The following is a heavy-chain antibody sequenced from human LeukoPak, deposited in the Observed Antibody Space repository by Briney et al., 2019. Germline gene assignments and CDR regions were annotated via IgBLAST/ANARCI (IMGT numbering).Heavy chain of an antibody. CDR3: AKSPNFGVVIEIYFDY. CDR2: ISSSGSTI. D-gene: IGHD3-3*01. Sequence: PGGSLRLSCAASGFTFSSYEMNWVRQAPGKRLEWVSYISSSGSTIDYADSVKGRFTISRDNAKNSLYLEMNSLRAEDMALYYCAKSPNFGVVIEIYFDYWGQGTLVTVSS. J-gene: IGHJ4*02. CDR1: GFTFSSYE. V-gene: IGHV3-48*03.